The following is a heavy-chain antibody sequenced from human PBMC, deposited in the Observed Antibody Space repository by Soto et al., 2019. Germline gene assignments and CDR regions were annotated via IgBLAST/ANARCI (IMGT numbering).Heavy chain of an antibody. CDR1: GGSISSGGYS. D-gene: IGHD6-19*01. CDR3: ARVAGYSSGWLGYYYYGMDV. CDR2: IYHSGST. J-gene: IGHJ6*02. V-gene: IGHV4-30-2*01. Sequence: ASETLSLTCAVAGGSISSGGYSWSWIRQPPGKGLEWIGYIYHSGSTNYNPSLKSRVTISVDTSKNQFSLKLSSVTAADTAVYYCARVAGYSSGWLGYYYYGMDVWGQGTTVTVSS.